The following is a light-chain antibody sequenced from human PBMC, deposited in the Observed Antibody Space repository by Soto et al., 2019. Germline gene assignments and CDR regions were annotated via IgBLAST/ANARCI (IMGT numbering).Light chain of an antibody. V-gene: IGKV3-20*01. J-gene: IGKJ2*01. Sequence: EIVLTQSPGTLSLSPGERATLSCRASQSVSSSNLAWYQQKPGQAPRLLIYGASSRATGIPDRFSGSGSGTDFTLTISRLEPEDCAVYYCQQYGSSPPYTFGQGTKLEIK. CDR3: QQYGSSPPYT. CDR1: QSVSSSN. CDR2: GAS.